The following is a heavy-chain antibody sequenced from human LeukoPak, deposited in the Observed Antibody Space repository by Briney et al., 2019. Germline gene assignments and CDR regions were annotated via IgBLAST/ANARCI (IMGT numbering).Heavy chain of an antibody. V-gene: IGHV4-38-2*02. D-gene: IGHD3-10*01. CDR1: GYSISSGYY. CDR2: IYHSGST. J-gene: IGHJ6*03. CDR3: ARHKMVRGIGYYYYMDV. Sequence: SETLSLTCTVSGYSISSGYYWVWIRQSPWKGLEWIGSIYHSGSTYYNPSLKSRVIISIDTSKNQFSLKLSSVTAADTAVFYCARHKMVRGIGYYYYMDVWGKGTTVTISS.